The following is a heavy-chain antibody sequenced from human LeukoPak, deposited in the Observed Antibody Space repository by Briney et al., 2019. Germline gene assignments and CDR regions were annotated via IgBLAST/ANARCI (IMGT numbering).Heavy chain of an antibody. CDR3: ARVLSGSYDNYFDY. J-gene: IGHJ4*02. CDR1: GFAFSSYD. D-gene: IGHD1-26*01. CDR2: ISYDGSDK. Sequence: GRSLRPSCAASGFAFSSYDMHWVRQAPGKGLEWVAVISYDGSDKYYVDSVKGRFTISRDNSKNTLYLQMNSLKAEDAAVYYCARVLSGSYDNYFDYWGQGTLVTVSS. V-gene: IGHV3-30*03.